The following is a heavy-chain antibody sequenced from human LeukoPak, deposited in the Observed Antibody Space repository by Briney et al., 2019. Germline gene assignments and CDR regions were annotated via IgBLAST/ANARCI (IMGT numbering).Heavy chain of an antibody. CDR2: ISSSSSYI. CDR3: AKDSGWYYMDV. V-gene: IGHV3-21*01. J-gene: IGHJ6*03. CDR1: GFTFSSYS. Sequence: GGSLRLSCAASGFTFSSYSMNWVRQAPGKGLEWVSSISSSSSYIYYADSVMGRFTISRDNAKNSLYLQMNSLRAEDTAVYYCAKDSGWYYMDVWGKGTTVTVSS. D-gene: IGHD6-19*01.